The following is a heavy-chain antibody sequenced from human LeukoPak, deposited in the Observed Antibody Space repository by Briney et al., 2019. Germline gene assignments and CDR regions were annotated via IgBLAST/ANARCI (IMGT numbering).Heavy chain of an antibody. CDR2: IYYSGST. V-gene: IGHV4-30-4*01. CDR3: ARRLAGAMTTVTYFDY. J-gene: IGHJ4*02. D-gene: IGHD4-17*01. Sequence: PTETLSLTCTVSGGSISSGDYYWSWIRQPPGKGLEWIGYIYYSGSTYYNPSLKSRVTISVDTSKNQFSLKLSSVTAADTAVYYCARRLAGAMTTVTYFDYWGQGTLVTVSS. CDR1: GGSISSGDYY.